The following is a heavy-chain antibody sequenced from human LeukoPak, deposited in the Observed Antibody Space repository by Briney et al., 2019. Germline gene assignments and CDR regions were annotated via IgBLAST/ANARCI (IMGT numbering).Heavy chain of an antibody. V-gene: IGHV4-31*03. CDR3: ARHSATYYDFWSGHRNYYGMDV. CDR1: GGSISSGGYY. CDR2: IYYSGST. J-gene: IGHJ6*02. D-gene: IGHD3-3*01. Sequence: ASETLSLTCTVSGGSISSGGYYWSWIRQHPGKGLEWIGYIYYSGSTYYNPSLKSRVTISVDTSKNQFSLKLSSVTAADTAVYYCARHSATYYDFWSGHRNYYGMDVWGQGTTVTVSS.